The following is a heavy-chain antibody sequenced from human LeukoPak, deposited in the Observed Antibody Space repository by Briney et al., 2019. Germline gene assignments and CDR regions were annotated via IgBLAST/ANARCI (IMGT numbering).Heavy chain of an antibody. J-gene: IGHJ5*02. CDR3: ARRVAAAGTEWFDP. Sequence: GGALKISFKGSGYGFTRYWIVWGRPMPGKGVGWMGIIYPGDSDTRYSPSFQGKVTISAHKSISTAYLQSSSLKASDTAMYYCARRVAAAGTEWFDPWGQGTLVTVSS. V-gene: IGHV5-51*01. D-gene: IGHD6-13*01. CDR2: IYPGDSDT. CDR1: GYGFTRYW.